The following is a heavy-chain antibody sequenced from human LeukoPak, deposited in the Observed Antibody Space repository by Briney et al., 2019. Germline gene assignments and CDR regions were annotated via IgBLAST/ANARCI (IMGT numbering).Heavy chain of an antibody. CDR3: ATLGYCSSTSCNYYYYYMDV. CDR2: FDPEDGET. Sequence: GASVKVSCKVSGYTLTELSMHWVRQAPGKGLEWMGGFDPEDGETVYAQKFQGRVTTTEDTSTDTAYMELSSLRSEDTAVYYCATLGYCSSTSCNYYYYYMDVWGKGTTVTVSS. V-gene: IGHV1-24*01. J-gene: IGHJ6*03. D-gene: IGHD2-2*01. CDR1: GYTLTELS.